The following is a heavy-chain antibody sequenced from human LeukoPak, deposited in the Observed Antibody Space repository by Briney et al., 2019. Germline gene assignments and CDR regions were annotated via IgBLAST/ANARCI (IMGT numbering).Heavy chain of an antibody. J-gene: IGHJ5*02. D-gene: IGHD6-13*01. CDR2: INPNSGGT. V-gene: IGHV1-2*02. CDR3: ARDGAAAGKRGVINWFDP. CDR1: GYTFTGYY. Sequence: ASVKVSCKASGYTFTGYYMHWVRQAPGQGLEWMGWINPNSGGTNYAQKFQGRVTMTRDASISTAYMELSRLRSDDTAVYYCARDGAAAGKRGVINWFDPWGQGTLVTVSS.